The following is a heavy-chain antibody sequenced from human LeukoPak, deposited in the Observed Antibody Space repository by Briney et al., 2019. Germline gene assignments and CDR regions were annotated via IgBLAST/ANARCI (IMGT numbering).Heavy chain of an antibody. Sequence: PGGSLRLCCAASGFTFSSYGMQWVRQAPGKGLEWVAVIWYDGSNKYYADSVKGRFTISRDNSKNTLYLQMNSLRAEDTAVYYCARDPVRFWSALPSGGMDVWGQGTTVTVSS. CDR1: GFTFSSYG. V-gene: IGHV3-33*01. D-gene: IGHD3-3*01. CDR3: ARDPVRFWSALPSGGMDV. CDR2: IWYDGSNK. J-gene: IGHJ6*02.